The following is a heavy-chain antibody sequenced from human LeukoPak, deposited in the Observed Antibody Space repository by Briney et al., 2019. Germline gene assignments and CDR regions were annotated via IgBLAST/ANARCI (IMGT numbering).Heavy chain of an antibody. Sequence: GGSLRLSCAASGFTFSSYGMSWVRQAPGKGLEWVSAISGSGGSTYYADSVKGRFTISRDNSKNTLYLQMNSLRAEGTAVYYCARGARKGDDYGGFFDYWGQGTLVTVSS. CDR2: ISGSGGST. V-gene: IGHV3-23*01. D-gene: IGHD4-23*01. J-gene: IGHJ4*02. CDR1: GFTFSSYG. CDR3: ARGARKGDDYGGFFDY.